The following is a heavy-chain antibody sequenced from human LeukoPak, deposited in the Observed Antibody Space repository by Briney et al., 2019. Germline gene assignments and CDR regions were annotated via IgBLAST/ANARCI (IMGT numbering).Heavy chain of an antibody. Sequence: ASVKVSCKASGGTFSSYATSWVRQAPGQGLEWMGWINPDSGGTNYAQKFQGRVTMTRDTSISTVYMELSRLRSDDTAVYFCARDGKYCISTNCYADYWGQGTLVTVSS. CDR1: GGTFSSYA. D-gene: IGHD2-2*01. J-gene: IGHJ4*02. CDR2: INPDSGGT. V-gene: IGHV1-2*02. CDR3: ARDGKYCISTNCYADY.